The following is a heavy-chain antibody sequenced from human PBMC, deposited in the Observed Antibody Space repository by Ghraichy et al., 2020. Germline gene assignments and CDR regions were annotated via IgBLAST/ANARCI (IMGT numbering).Heavy chain of an antibody. D-gene: IGHD3-10*01. CDR1: GFTFSSYD. Sequence: GGSLRLSCAASGFTFSSYDMHWVRQATGKGLEWVSAIGTAGDTYYPGSVKGRFTISRENAKNSLYLQMNSLRAGDTAVYYCVRAGRDGSDYYYYYMDVWGKGTTVTVSS. V-gene: IGHV3-13*04. J-gene: IGHJ6*03. CDR2: IGTAGDT. CDR3: VRAGRDGSDYYYYYMDV.